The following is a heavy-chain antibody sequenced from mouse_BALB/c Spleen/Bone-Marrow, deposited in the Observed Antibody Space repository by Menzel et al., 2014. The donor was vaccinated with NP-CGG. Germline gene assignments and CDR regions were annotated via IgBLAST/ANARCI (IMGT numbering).Heavy chain of an antibody. J-gene: IGHJ4*01. D-gene: IGHD1-1*01. CDR1: GFTFSSYY. CDR2: INSNGDNT. Sequence: EVKLVESGGGLVMLGGSLKLSCAASGFTFSSYYMSWVRQTPEKRLELVAAINSNGDNTYYPDTVKGRFTISRDNAKNTLYLQMSSLKFEDTALYYCARRGISTSEGVGAMDYWGQGTSVTVSS. CDR3: ARRGISTSEGVGAMDY. V-gene: IGHV5-6-2*01.